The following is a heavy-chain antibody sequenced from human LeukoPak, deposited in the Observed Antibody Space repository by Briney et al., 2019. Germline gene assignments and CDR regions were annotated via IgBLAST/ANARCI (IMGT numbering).Heavy chain of an antibody. V-gene: IGHV1-24*01. CDR1: EYTLTELS. CDR3: AADRGDYSGSYWTAFDI. Sequence: GASVKVSCKVSEYTLTELSMHWVRQAPGKGLEWLGGFDPEDGEIIYAQKFQGRVTMSDDTSTDTACMELGSLRSDDTAVYYCAADRGDYSGSYWTAFDIWGQATMVTVSS. CDR2: FDPEDGEI. D-gene: IGHD1-26*01. J-gene: IGHJ3*02.